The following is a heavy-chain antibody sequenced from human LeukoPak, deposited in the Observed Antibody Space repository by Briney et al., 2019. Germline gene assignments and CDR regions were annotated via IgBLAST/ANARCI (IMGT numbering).Heavy chain of an antibody. CDR2: ISGSGGGT. CDR3: AKTAHYYDSSGYFDY. D-gene: IGHD3-22*01. CDR1: GFTFSSYN. J-gene: IGHJ4*02. V-gene: IGHV3-23*01. Sequence: PGGSLRLSCAASGFTFSSYNMHWFRQAPGKGLEWVSAISGSGGGTYYADSVKGRFTISRDNSKNTLYLQMNSLRAEDTAVYYCAKTAHYYDSSGYFDYWGQGTLVTVSS.